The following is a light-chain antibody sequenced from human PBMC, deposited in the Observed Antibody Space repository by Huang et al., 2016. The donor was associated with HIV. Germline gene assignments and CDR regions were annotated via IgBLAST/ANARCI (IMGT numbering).Light chain of an antibody. J-gene: IGKJ5*01. Sequence: IQMTQSPTSLSASVGDRVSITCRASQSISTYLNWYQQKPGKAPKLLISSASSLHSGVPSMFSGSGSGTDFTLTIKGLQRDDFATYYCQQSYSALSSFGPGTRL. CDR2: SAS. CDR1: QSISTY. CDR3: QQSYSALSS. V-gene: IGKV1-39*01.